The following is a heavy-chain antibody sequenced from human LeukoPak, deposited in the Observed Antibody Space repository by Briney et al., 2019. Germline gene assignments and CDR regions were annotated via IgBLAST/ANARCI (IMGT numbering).Heavy chain of an antibody. D-gene: IGHD2-2*01. CDR2: MNPNSGNT. CDR1: GYTFTSYD. Sequence: RASVKASCKASGYTFTSYDINWVRQATGQGLEWMGWMNPNSGNTGYAQKFQGRVTITRNTSISTAYMELSSLRSEDTAVYYCARGGEYQLLPFDYWGQGTLVTVSS. J-gene: IGHJ4*02. CDR3: ARGGEYQLLPFDY. V-gene: IGHV1-8*03.